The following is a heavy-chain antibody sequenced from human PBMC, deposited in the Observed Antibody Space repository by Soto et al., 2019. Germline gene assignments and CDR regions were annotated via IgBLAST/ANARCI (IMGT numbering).Heavy chain of an antibody. D-gene: IGHD3-9*01. CDR1: GGSISGSF. CDR3: AREVSHYDVLTGYYSSAIFDP. V-gene: IGHV4-59*01. Sequence: PSETLSLTCTVSGGSISGSFWSWIRQSPEKGLEVIGYIYYTWSTNSNPSLNGRASISVDTSKNQISLKLWSVTAADTAVYYCAREVSHYDVLTGYYSSAIFDPWGQGTQVTVSS. J-gene: IGHJ5*02. CDR2: IYYTWST.